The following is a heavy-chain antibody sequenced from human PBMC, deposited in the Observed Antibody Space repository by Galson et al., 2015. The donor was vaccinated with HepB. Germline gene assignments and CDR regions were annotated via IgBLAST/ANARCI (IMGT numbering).Heavy chain of an antibody. Sequence: SLRLSCAASGFTFSSYWMSWVRQAPGKGLEWVANIKQDGSEKYYVDSVKGRFTISRDNAKNSLYLQMNSLRAEDAAVYYCARAPDKYYYYYYAMDVWGQGTTVTVTS. V-gene: IGHV3-7*03. D-gene: IGHD1-14*01. CDR2: IKQDGSEK. J-gene: IGHJ6*02. CDR3: ARAPDKYYYYYYAMDV. CDR1: GFTFSSYW.